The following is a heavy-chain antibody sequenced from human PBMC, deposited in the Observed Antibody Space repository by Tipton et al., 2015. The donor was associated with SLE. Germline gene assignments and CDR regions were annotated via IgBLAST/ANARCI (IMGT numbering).Heavy chain of an antibody. CDR1: GFTFGTYS. CDR3: ARDETFYFDR. Sequence: SLRLSCAASGFTFGTYSMHWVRQAPGKGLEWVAFIWYDGSNKYYADSVKGRFTISRDNSKNTLYLQMNSLRAEDTAVYYCARDETFYFDRWGQGTLVTVSS. V-gene: IGHV3-30*02. CDR2: IWYDGSNK. J-gene: IGHJ4*02.